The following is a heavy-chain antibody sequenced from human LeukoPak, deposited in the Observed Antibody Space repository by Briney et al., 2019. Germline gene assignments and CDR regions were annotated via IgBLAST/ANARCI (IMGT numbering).Heavy chain of an antibody. V-gene: IGHV5-51*01. CDR2: IYPGDSDT. CDR3: ASSSDTAMDTTDPFDI. J-gene: IGHJ3*02. Sequence: GGSLRLSCKGSGYSFTSYWIGWVRQMPGKGLEWMGIIYPGDSDTRYSPSFQGQVTISADKSISTAYLQWSSLKASDTAMYYCASSSDTAMDTTDPFDIWGQGTMVTVSS. CDR1: GYSFTSYW. D-gene: IGHD5-18*01.